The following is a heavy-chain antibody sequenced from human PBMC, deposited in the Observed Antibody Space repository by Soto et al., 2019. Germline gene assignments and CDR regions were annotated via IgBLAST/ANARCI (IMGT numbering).Heavy chain of an antibody. CDR2: IRSKAYGGTT. J-gene: IGHJ3*02. CDR3: TRDYDSSGYYSGAFDI. CDR1: GFTFGDYA. Sequence: PGGSLRLSCTASGFTFGDYAMSWVRQAPGKGLEWVGFIRSKAYGGTTEYAASVKGRFTISRDDSKSIAYLQMNSLKTEDTAVYYCTRDYDSSGYYSGAFDIWGQGTMVTVSS. D-gene: IGHD3-22*01. V-gene: IGHV3-49*04.